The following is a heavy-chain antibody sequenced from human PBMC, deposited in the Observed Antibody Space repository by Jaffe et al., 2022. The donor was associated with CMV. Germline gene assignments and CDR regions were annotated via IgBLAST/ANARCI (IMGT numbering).Heavy chain of an antibody. CDR3: ASMMTLWYFDL. J-gene: IGHJ2*01. Sequence: QLQLQESGPGLVKPSETLSLTCTASGGSINSITYYWGWIRQPPEKGLEWIGSVYYSGNTYYNPSLRSRVTISVDTSKNHFSLKLTSVTAADTAVYYCASMMTLWYFDLWGRGTLVTVSS. CDR1: GGSINSITYY. CDR2: VYYSGNT. V-gene: IGHV4-39*02. D-gene: IGHD3-16*01.